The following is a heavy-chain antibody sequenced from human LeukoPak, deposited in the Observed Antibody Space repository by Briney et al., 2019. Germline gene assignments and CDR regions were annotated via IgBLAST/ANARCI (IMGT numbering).Heavy chain of an antibody. D-gene: IGHD4-17*01. J-gene: IGHJ3*02. CDR3: ARAIYGLDALDT. Sequence: ASVKISCKTSGYTFTDYYIHWVQQAPGKGLQWVGRVDPEDGEVMFAEGFQGRGTITADTSTATAYMELSSLTSEDTAIYYCARAIYGLDALDTWGQGTVITVSS. CDR2: VDPEDGEV. V-gene: IGHV1-69-2*01. CDR1: GYTFTDYY.